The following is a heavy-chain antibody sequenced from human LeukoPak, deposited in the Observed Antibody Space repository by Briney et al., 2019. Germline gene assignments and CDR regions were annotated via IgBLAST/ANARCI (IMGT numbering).Heavy chain of an antibody. D-gene: IGHD3-3*01. CDR2: ISAYNGNT. J-gene: IGHJ5*02. CDR1: GYTFTSYG. V-gene: IGHV1-18*01. CDR3: ARNHYDFWRKNWFDP. Sequence: ASVKVSCKASGYTFTSYGISWVRQAPGQGLEWMGWISAYNGNTNYAQKLQGRVTMTTDTSTSTAYMELRSLRSADTAVYYCARNHYDFWRKNWFDPWGQGTLVTVSS.